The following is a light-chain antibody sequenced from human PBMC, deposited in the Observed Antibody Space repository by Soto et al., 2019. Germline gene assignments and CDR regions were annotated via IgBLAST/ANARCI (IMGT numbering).Light chain of an antibody. CDR1: QSVTNY. Sequence: EIFLTQSPDTLSLSPGERATLSCRATQSVTNYIAWYQQRPGQAPRLLIYDASNRASGVPARFSGSGSGTDFTLTISSLEPEDFAVYYCQQRCNWPLTFGQGTKVDI. CDR2: DAS. V-gene: IGKV3-11*01. CDR3: QQRCNWPLT. J-gene: IGKJ1*01.